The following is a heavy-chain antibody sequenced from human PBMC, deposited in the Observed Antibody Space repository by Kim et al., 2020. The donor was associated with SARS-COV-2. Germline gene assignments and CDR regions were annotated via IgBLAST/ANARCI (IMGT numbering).Heavy chain of an antibody. V-gene: IGHV3-7*01. CDR1: GFTFSSYW. J-gene: IGHJ2*01. Sequence: GGSLRLSCAASGFTFSSYWMSWVRQAPGKGLEWVANIKQDGSEKYYVDSVKGRFAISRDNAKNSLYLQMNSLRAEDTAVYYCARINPPAGWYSRYFDLWGRGTLVTVSS. D-gene: IGHD6-19*01. CDR2: IKQDGSEK. CDR3: ARINPPAGWYSRYFDL.